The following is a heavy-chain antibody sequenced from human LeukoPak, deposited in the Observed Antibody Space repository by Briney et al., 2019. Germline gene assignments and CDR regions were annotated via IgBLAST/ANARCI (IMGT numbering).Heavy chain of an antibody. CDR1: GFTFSGSA. CDR3: TSGNSASTDY. J-gene: IGHJ4*02. Sequence: GGSLRLSCAASGFTFSGSAMHWVRQASGKGLEWVGRIRSKANSYATAYAASVKGRFAISRDDSKNTAYLQMNSLKTEDTAVYYCTSGNSASTDYWGQGTLVTVSS. CDR2: IRSKANSYAT. D-gene: IGHD4-23*01. V-gene: IGHV3-73*01.